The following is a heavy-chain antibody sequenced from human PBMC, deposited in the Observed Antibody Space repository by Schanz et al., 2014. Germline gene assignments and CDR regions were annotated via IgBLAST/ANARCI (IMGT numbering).Heavy chain of an antibody. CDR1: GYTFTSHG. V-gene: IGHV1-18*01. CDR3: ARDNGRIPAANSFDY. CDR2: ISGYTGDT. J-gene: IGHJ4*02. Sequence: QVQLLQSGAEVKKPGASMKVSCKASGYTFTSHGISWVRQAPGQGPEWIGWISGYTGDTKYAQKFQHRVNMTTDRTTSTVYMELRSLRFDDTAVYFCARDNGRIPAANSFDYWGQGTRVTVSS. D-gene: IGHD1-26*01.